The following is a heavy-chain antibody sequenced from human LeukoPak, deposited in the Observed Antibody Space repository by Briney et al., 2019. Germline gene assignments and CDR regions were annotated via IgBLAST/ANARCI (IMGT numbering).Heavy chain of an antibody. Sequence: SETLSLTCTVSGGSISSYYWSWIRQPAGKGLEWIGRIYTSGSTNYNPSLKSRVTISVDTSKNQFSLRLSSVTAADTAVYYCARDVWFGAGRTFDYWGQGTLVTVSS. J-gene: IGHJ4*02. CDR2: IYTSGST. V-gene: IGHV4-4*07. CDR3: ARDVWFGAGRTFDY. CDR1: GGSISSYY. D-gene: IGHD3-10*01.